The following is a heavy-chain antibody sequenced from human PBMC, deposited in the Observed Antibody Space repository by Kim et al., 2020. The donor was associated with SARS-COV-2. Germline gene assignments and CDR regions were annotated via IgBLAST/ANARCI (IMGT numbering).Heavy chain of an antibody. CDR3: ARSEAPVSSWYQFDY. J-gene: IGHJ4*02. V-gene: IGHV3-30*07. D-gene: IGHD6-13*01. Sequence: ASVKGRFTISRDNSKNTLYLQMNSLRAEDTAVFYCARSEAPVSSWYQFDYWGQGTLVTVSS.